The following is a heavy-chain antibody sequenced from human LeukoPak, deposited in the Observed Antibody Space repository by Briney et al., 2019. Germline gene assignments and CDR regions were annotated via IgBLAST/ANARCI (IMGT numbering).Heavy chain of an antibody. V-gene: IGHV3-23*01. CDR3: ASPRIAVAGTNAFDI. J-gene: IGHJ3*02. CDR1: GFTFASYD. Sequence: GGSLRLSCAATGFTFASYDMNWVRQAPGKGLEWVSVITGSGNSRYYADSVNGRFTISRDNSKNTLYLHLNSLRVEDTAVYYCASPRIAVAGTNAFDIWGQGTMVTVSS. CDR2: ITGSGNSR. D-gene: IGHD6-19*01.